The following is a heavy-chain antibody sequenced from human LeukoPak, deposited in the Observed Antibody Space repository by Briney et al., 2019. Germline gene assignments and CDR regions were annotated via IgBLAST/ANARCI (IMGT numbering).Heavy chain of an antibody. D-gene: IGHD5-24*01. V-gene: IGHV1-18*01. Sequence: ASVKVSCKASGYTFTSYGISWVRQPPGQGLEWMGWISDYNGNTNYSEKLQGRVTMTTDTSTSTAYMELRSLGSDDTALYFCARGLQENLAWLKAFSAFDIWGPGTMVTVSS. CDR2: ISDYNGNT. CDR1: GYTFTSYG. J-gene: IGHJ3*02. CDR3: ARGLQENLAWLKAFSAFDI.